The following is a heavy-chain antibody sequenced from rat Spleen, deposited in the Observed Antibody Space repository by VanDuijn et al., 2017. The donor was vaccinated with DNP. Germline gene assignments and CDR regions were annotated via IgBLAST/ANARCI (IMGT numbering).Heavy chain of an antibody. CDR2: IIYDGSST. V-gene: IGHV5-7*01. CDR1: GFTFSDYY. Sequence: EVQLVESGGDLVQPGRSLKLSCAASGFTFSDYYMAWVRQAPKKGLEWVATIIYDGSSTYYGDSVRGRFTISRDNAKSTLYLQMDSLRSEDTATYYCATHNAAYYVMDAWGQGTSVTVSS. J-gene: IGHJ4*01. CDR3: ATHNAAYYVMDA.